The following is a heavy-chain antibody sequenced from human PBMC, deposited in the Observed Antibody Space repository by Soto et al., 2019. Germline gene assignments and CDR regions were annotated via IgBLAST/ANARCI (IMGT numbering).Heavy chain of an antibody. D-gene: IGHD1-26*01. CDR2: IRSKANSYAT. CDR1: GFTFSGSA. Sequence: PGGSLRLSCEAAGFTFSGSAMHWVRQASGKGLEWVGRIRSKANSYATAYAASVKGRFTISRDDSKNTAYLQMNSLKTEDTAVYFCTRGDWWELPNMDYWGQGTLVTVSS. V-gene: IGHV3-73*01. CDR3: TRGDWWELPNMDY. J-gene: IGHJ4*02.